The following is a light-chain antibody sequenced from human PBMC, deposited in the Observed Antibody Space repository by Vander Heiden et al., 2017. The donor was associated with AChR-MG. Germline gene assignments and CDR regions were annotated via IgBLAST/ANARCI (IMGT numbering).Light chain of an antibody. CDR3: AAWDDSLNGPV. CDR1: SSNIGSNT. V-gene: IGLV1-44*01. CDR2: SNN. Sequence: QSVLTQPPSASGTPGQRVTISCSGSSSNIGSNTVNWYQQLPGTAHKLLIYSNNQRPSGVPDRFSGSKSGTSASLAISGLQSEDEADYYCAAWDDSLNGPVFGGGTKLT. J-gene: IGLJ3*02.